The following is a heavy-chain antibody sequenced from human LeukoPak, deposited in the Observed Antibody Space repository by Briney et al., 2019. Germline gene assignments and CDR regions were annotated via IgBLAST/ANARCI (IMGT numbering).Heavy chain of an antibody. J-gene: IGHJ4*02. CDR3: ARHPGTTGSPDY. CDR1: GGSFSGYY. Sequence: SETLSLTCAVYGGSFSGYYWSWIRQPPGKGLEWIGEINHSGSTNYNPSLKSRVTISVDTSKNQFSLKLSSVTAADTAVYYCARHPGTTGSPDYWGQGTLVTVSS. V-gene: IGHV4-34*01. D-gene: IGHD1-1*01. CDR2: INHSGST.